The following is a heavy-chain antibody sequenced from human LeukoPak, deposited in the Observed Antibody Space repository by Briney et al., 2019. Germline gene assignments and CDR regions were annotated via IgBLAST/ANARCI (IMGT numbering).Heavy chain of an antibody. CDR2: INPSGGST. CDR3: AREGTVTPAFDI. J-gene: IGHJ3*02. CDR1: GYTFTSYY. V-gene: IGHV1-46*01. Sequence: ASVKVSCKASGYTFTSYYMHWVRQAPGQGLEWMGIINPSGGSTSYAQKFQGSVTMTRDTSTSTVYMELSSLRSEDTAVYYCAREGTVTPAFDIWGQGTMVTVSS. D-gene: IGHD4-17*01.